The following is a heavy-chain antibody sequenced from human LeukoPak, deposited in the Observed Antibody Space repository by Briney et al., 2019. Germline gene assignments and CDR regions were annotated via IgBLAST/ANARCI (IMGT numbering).Heavy chain of an antibody. CDR2: ISGSGGGT. V-gene: IGHV3-23*01. Sequence: GGSLRLSCEASGFTFSSYAMIWVRQAPGKGLEWVSAISGSGGGTQYADSVKGRFTISRDNSKNTLYLQMNSLRAEDTAVYYCARDPNGDYIGAFDFRGQGTMVTVSS. J-gene: IGHJ3*01. CDR1: GFTFSSYA. CDR3: ARDPNGDYIGAFDF. D-gene: IGHD4-17*01.